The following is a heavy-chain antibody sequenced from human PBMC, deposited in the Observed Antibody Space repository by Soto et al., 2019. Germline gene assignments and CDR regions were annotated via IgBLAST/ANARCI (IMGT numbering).Heavy chain of an antibody. CDR2: ISHDGSNK. J-gene: IGHJ1*01. CDR3: ATWEERYFQD. V-gene: IGHV3-30-3*01. CDR1: GFPFNSFP. Sequence: QVQLVESGGGVVRPGRSLRLSCAASGFPFNSFPMPWVRQPPGKGLEGVAVISHDGSNKYSADPVKGRFTISRDDSKNTLYLQMSSLRVEDTAIYYCATWEERYFQDWGQGTLVTVSS. D-gene: IGHD1-26*01.